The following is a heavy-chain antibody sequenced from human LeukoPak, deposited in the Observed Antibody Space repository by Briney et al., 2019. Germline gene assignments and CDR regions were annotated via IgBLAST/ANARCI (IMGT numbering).Heavy chain of an antibody. CDR3: ARDLHYDSSGYYAGGFDY. Sequence: ASVKVSCKASGYTFTSYAMHWVRQAPGQRLEWMGWINAGNGNTKYSQKFQGRVTITRDTSASTAYMELSSLRSGDTAVYYCARDLHYDSSGYYAGGFDYWGQGTLVTVSS. D-gene: IGHD3-22*01. V-gene: IGHV1-3*01. J-gene: IGHJ4*02. CDR2: INAGNGNT. CDR1: GYTFTSYA.